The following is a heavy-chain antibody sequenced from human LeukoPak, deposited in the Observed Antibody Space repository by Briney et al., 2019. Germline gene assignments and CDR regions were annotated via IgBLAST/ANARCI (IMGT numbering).Heavy chain of an antibody. CDR1: GGSISSSSYY. J-gene: IGHJ6*03. D-gene: IGHD6-19*01. CDR3: ARRIGTSSGWYWGYYYYMDV. Sequence: SETLSLTCTVSGGSISSSSYYWGWIRQPPGKGLEWIGEINHSGSTNYNPSLKSRLTISVDTSKNQFSLKLSSVTAADTAVYYCARRIGTSSGWYWGYYYYMDVWGKGTTVTISS. V-gene: IGHV4-39*07. CDR2: INHSGST.